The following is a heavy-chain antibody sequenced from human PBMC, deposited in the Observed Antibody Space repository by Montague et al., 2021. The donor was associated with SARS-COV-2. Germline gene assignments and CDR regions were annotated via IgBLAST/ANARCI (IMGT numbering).Heavy chain of an antibody. CDR2: IYNSGST. J-gene: IGHJ4*02. Sequence: SETLSLTCTVSGGSISGYYWSWFRQSAGKGLERIGRIYNSGSTSYNPSLKSRVTISEDTSKHQFSLKLSSVTAADSAVYYCVRDQGRSNWNYPDYWGQGTLVTVSS. CDR3: VRDQGRSNWNYPDY. V-gene: IGHV4-4*07. CDR1: GGSISGYY. D-gene: IGHD1-20*01.